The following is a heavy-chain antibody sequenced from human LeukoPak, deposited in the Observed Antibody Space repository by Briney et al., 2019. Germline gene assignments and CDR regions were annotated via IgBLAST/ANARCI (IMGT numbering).Heavy chain of an antibody. D-gene: IGHD1-26*01. J-gene: IGHJ4*02. CDR1: GYTFIGHY. CDR3: VRDQRGSHFDY. CDR2: IHPNYGST. V-gene: IGHV1-2*02. Sequence: ASVKVACQDCGYTFIGHYIHWVRQAPGQGLEWMGWIHPNYGSTNSAQKFQGRVTMTRDTSINTAYMEVSRLRSDDTAVYYCVRDQRGSHFDYWGEGTPVTVSS.